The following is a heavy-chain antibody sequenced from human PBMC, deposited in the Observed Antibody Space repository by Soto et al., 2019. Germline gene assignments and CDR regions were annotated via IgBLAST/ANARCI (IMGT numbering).Heavy chain of an antibody. Sequence: SVKVSCKASGGTFSSYAISCVRQAPGQGLEWMGGIIPIFGTANYAQKFQGRVTITADESTSTAYMELSSLRSEDTAVYYCARGHARAAADFDYWGQGTLVTVSS. CDR2: IIPIFGTA. J-gene: IGHJ4*02. CDR1: GGTFSSYA. V-gene: IGHV1-69*13. CDR3: ARGHARAAADFDY. D-gene: IGHD6-13*01.